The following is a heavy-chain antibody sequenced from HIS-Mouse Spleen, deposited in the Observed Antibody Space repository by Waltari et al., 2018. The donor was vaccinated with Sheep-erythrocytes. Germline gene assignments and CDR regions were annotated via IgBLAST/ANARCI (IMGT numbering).Heavy chain of an antibody. J-gene: IGHJ3*02. CDR3: APWGDAFDI. V-gene: IGHV3-21*01. CDR1: GFTFSSYS. D-gene: IGHD7-27*01. CDR2: ISSRSIYI. Sequence: EVQLVESGGGLVKPGGSLRLSCAASGFTFSSYSMNWVRQAPGKGLVWVSSISSRSIYIYYADSVKSRFTISRDNAKNSLYLQMNSLRAEDTAVYYCAPWGDAFDIWGQGTMVTVSS.